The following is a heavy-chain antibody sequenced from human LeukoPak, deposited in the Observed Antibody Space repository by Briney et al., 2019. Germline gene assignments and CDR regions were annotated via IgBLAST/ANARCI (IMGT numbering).Heavy chain of an antibody. CDR2: INPNSGDT. CDR3: ARADFLYCSSTTCLFDY. V-gene: IGHV1-2*02. J-gene: IGHJ4*02. Sequence: ASVKVSCKASGYTFTDYYLHWVRQAPGQGFEWMGWINPNSGDTNYAQKFQGRVTMTRDTSISTAHMEMSRLRSDDTAVYYCARADFLYCSSTTCLFDYWGQGTLVTVSS. D-gene: IGHD2-2*01. CDR1: GYTFTDYY.